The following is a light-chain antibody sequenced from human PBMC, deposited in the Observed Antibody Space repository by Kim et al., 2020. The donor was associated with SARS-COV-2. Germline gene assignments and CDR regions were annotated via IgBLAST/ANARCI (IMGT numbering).Light chain of an antibody. J-gene: IGLJ1*01. CDR3: QSYDSSLRV. CDR1: RSNIGAGYD. CDR2: GNI. V-gene: IGLV1-40*01. Sequence: GQRVTISCTGSRSNIGAGYDVHWYQQLPGTAPKLLIYGNINRPSGVPDRFSGSKSGTSASLAITGLQAEDEADYYCQSYDSSLRVFGTGTKVTVL.